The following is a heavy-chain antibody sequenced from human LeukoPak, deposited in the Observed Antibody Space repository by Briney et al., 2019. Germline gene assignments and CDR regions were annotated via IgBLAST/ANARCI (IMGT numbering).Heavy chain of an antibody. CDR3: ARGEVVAATGHFDY. D-gene: IGHD2-15*01. J-gene: IGHJ4*02. CDR1: GYSLSSSYY. Sequence: SETLSLTCTVSGYSLSSSYYWGWIRQPPGKGLEWIGSIYYSGSAYYNPSLKSRVTISVGTSKNQFSLKLSSVTAADTAVYYCARGEVVAATGHFDYWGQGTLVTVSS. V-gene: IGHV4-38-2*02. CDR2: IYYSGSA.